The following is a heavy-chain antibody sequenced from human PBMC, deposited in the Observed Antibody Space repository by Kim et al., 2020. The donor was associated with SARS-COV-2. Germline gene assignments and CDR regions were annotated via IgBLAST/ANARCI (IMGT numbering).Heavy chain of an antibody. D-gene: IGHD6-25*01. Sequence: GGSLRLSCAASGFTFSIYSIDWVRRAPGKGLEWMIYISSTSRNIYYADSVKGRFTVSRDNAENSVYLQMDSLTDEDTALYYCARVGPSGNTVDYWGQGTPVTVSS. J-gene: IGHJ4*02. V-gene: IGHV3-48*02. CDR1: GFTFSIYS. CDR2: ISSTSRNI. CDR3: ARVGPSGNTVDY.